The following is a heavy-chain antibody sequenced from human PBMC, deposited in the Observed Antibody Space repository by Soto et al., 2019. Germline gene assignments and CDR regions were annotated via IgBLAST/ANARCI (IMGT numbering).Heavy chain of an antibody. CDR1: GFTFSGSA. J-gene: IGHJ5*02. CDR2: IRSKANSYAT. V-gene: IGHV3-73*01. D-gene: IGHD3-22*01. Sequence: GGSLRLSCAASGFTFSGSAMHWVRQASGKGLEWVGRIRSKANSYATAYAASVKGRFTISRDDSKNTAYLQMNSLKIEDTAVYYCTRDPRNYYDSSGSANWFDPWGQGTLVTVSS. CDR3: TRDPRNYYDSSGSANWFDP.